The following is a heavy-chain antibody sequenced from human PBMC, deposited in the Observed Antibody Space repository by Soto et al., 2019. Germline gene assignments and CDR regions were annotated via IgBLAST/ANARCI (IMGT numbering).Heavy chain of an antibody. CDR1: GGSFSTYA. CDR3: ARHAGTYYYNDMDV. V-gene: IGHV1-69*12. D-gene: IGHD1-1*01. J-gene: IGHJ6*02. Sequence: QVQLVQSGAEVKKPGSSVKVSCKASGGSFSTYAISWVRHAPGQGLEWMGGVIPILGTTNNAQKFQGRVTITADESTGTAYLGLASLRSEDTAMYYCARHAGTYYYNDMDVWGQGTTVTVSS. CDR2: VIPILGTT.